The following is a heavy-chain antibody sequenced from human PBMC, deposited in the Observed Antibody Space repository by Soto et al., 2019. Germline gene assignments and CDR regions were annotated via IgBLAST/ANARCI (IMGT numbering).Heavy chain of an antibody. Sequence: ASVKVSCKASGYTFTSYDINWVRQATGQGLEWMGWMNPNSGNTGYAQKFQGRVTMTRNTSISTAYMELSSLRSEDTAVYYCARGPGSWYYYSTEVWGKGPTVTVSS. J-gene: IGHJ6*03. V-gene: IGHV1-8*01. CDR3: ARGPGSWYYYSTEV. D-gene: IGHD6-13*01. CDR1: GYTFTSYD. CDR2: MNPNSGNT.